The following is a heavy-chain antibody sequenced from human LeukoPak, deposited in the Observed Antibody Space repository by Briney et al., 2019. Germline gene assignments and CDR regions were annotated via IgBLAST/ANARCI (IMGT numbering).Heavy chain of an antibody. J-gene: IGHJ4*02. CDR1: GYSFTSYW. Sequence: ESLKISCKGSGYSFTSYWIGWVRQMPGKGLEWIGSIYHTGSTYYNPSLTSRLSISIDTSKNQFSLKLRIVTAADTAVYYCARANNWNDVVDFWGQGTLVTVSS. V-gene: IGHV4-38-2*02. D-gene: IGHD1-20*01. CDR3: ARANNWNDVVDF. CDR2: IYHTGST.